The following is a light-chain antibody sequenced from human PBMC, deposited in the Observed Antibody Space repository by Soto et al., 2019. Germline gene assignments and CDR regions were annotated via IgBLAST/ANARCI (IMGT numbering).Light chain of an antibody. J-gene: IGKJ4*01. CDR3: QQRSTWPLFT. Sequence: GLPKSPATLSLSPGERATLSCRASQTVSRYLAWYQQKPGQAPRLLIYYASNRATGIPARFSGSGSGTDYTLTISSLEPEDFAVYYCQQRSTWPLFTVGGGTKVEI. CDR2: YAS. V-gene: IGKV3-11*01. CDR1: QTVSRY.